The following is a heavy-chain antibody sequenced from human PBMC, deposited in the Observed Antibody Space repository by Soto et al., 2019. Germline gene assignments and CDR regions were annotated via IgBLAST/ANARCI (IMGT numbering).Heavy chain of an antibody. CDR2: IYYSGST. Sequence: SETLSLTCTVSGGSISSSSYYWGWIRQPPGKGLEWIGSIYYSGSTYYNPSLKSRVTISVDTSKNQFSLKLSTVTAADTAVYYCARQLSSSWYIHFDYWGQGTLVTVSS. D-gene: IGHD6-13*01. CDR1: GGSISSSSYY. J-gene: IGHJ4*02. V-gene: IGHV4-39*01. CDR3: ARQLSSSWYIHFDY.